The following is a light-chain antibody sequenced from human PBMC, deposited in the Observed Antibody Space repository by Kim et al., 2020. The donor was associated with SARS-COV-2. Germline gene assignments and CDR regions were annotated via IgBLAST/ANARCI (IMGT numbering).Light chain of an antibody. CDR3: QQLNDYPLT. J-gene: IGKJ4*01. CDR1: LGMRNY. V-gene: IGKV1-9*01. CDR2: SAI. Sequence: ASVGDRVTSTSRARLGMRNYLAWYQQSTGLAPKFLIFSAITVQGGVPSRFSGSESGTAFTITISSLQPEDFATYFCQQLNDYPLTFGGGTKVDIK.